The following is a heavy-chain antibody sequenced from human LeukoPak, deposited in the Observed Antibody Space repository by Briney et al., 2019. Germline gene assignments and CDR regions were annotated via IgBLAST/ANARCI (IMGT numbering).Heavy chain of an antibody. V-gene: IGHV1-8*02. CDR2: MNPNSGNT. CDR1: GYTYTGYY. Sequence: ASVNVSCKASGYTYTGYYVHWVRQAPGQGLEWMGWMNPNSGNTGYAQKFQGRVTMTKNTSITTAYMDLSSLRSEDTAVYYCARAFSWTTESQYYMDLGG. J-gene: IGHJ6*03. CDR3: ARAFSWTTESQYYMDL. D-gene: IGHD3/OR15-3a*01.